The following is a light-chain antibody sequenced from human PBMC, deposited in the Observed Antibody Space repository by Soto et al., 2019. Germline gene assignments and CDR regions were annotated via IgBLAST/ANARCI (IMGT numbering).Light chain of an antibody. J-gene: IGKJ4*01. CDR3: QQFSSYPLT. Sequence: VLTKTPGPQSLSPGERATLCCRASQTVRNNYLAWYQQNPGQAPRLLIYDASSRATGIPDRFSGGGSGTDFTLTISRLEPEDFAVYYCQQFSSYPLTFGGGTKVDIK. CDR1: QTVRNNY. V-gene: IGKV3-20*01. CDR2: DAS.